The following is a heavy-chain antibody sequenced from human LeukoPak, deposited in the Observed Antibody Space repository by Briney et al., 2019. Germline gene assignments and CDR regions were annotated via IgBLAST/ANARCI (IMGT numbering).Heavy chain of an antibody. D-gene: IGHD6-6*01. J-gene: IGHJ4*02. CDR2: IYTSGST. CDR3: ASLVRIAARGGFDY. Sequence: PSETLSLTCTVSGGSISSGSYYWSWIRQPAGKGLEWIGRIYTSGSTNYNPSLKSRVTISVDTSKNQFSLKLSSVTAADTAVYYCASLVRIAARGGFDYWGQGTLVTVSS. CDR1: GGSISSGSYY. V-gene: IGHV4-61*02.